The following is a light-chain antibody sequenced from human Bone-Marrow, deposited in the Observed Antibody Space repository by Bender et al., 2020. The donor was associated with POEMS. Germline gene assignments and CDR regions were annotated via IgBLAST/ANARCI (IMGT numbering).Light chain of an antibody. V-gene: IGLV2-14*02. J-gene: IGLJ3*02. Sequence: QSALTQPASVSGSPGQSITISCTGTSSDVGSYNLVSWYQQHSGKAPKLMIYEGTTRPSGVSNRFSGSKSGTSASLAITGLQAEDEGDYYCQSYDNSLGGWVFGGGTKLTVL. CDR1: SSDVGSYNL. CDR2: EGT. CDR3: QSYDNSLGGWV.